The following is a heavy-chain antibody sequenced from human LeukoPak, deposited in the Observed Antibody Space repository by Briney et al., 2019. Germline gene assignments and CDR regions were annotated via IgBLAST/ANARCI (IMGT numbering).Heavy chain of an antibody. CDR3: ARAPIAAAGSSYDYYYYMDV. CDR2: ISAYNGNT. D-gene: IGHD6-13*01. J-gene: IGHJ6*03. Sequence: ASVKVSCKASGYTFTSYGISWVRQAPGQGLEWMGWISAYNGNTNYAQKLQGRVTMTTDTSTSTAYMELRSLRSDDTAVYYCARAPIAAAGSSYDYYYYMDVWGKGTTVTVSS. CDR1: GYTFTSYG. V-gene: IGHV1-18*01.